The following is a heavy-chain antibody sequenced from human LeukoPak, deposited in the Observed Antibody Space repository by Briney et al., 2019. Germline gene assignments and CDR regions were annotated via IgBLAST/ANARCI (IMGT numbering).Heavy chain of an antibody. D-gene: IGHD5-18*01. J-gene: IGHJ4*02. V-gene: IGHV5-51*01. Sequence: GEALKISCKVSGFRFTSYWIGWVRQMPGKGLEWMGIIYPGDSESRYSASFQGQVTISADKSISTAYLQWSSLKASDTAMYYCAKVTAHGFSDYWGQGTLVTVSS. CDR1: GFRFTSYW. CDR2: IYPGDSES. CDR3: AKVTAHGFSDY.